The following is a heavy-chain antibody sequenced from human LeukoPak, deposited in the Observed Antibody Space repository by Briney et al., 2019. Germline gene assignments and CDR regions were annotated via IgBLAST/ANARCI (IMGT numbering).Heavy chain of an antibody. CDR2: INPYSGGT. D-gene: IGHD1-26*01. CDR3: ARALRRDSTYYEGF. Sequence: ASVKVSCKASGYTFTDYYIHWIRQAPGQGLEWMGWINPYSGGTNFARRFLGRVTMTRDTSMCKNYLELNSMRSDATAVFYCARALRRDSTYYEGFWGQGTLVTVSS. CDR1: GYTFTDYY. V-gene: IGHV1-2*02. J-gene: IGHJ4*02.